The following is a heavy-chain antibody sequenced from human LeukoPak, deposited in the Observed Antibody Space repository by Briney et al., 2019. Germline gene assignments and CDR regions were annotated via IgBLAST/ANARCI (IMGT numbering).Heavy chain of an antibody. CDR1: GLTFSSNY. D-gene: IGHD4-11*01. V-gene: IGHV3-23*01. Sequence: PGGSLTLSWAASGLTFSSNYMSWVRQAPGKGLEWVSTINGGGVNTHYADSVGGRFTISRDNSKNTLFLQMNSLRDEDTAVYYCAKDLYSNYGPADYWGQGNLVTVSS. J-gene: IGHJ4*02. CDR2: INGGGVNT. CDR3: AKDLYSNYGPADY.